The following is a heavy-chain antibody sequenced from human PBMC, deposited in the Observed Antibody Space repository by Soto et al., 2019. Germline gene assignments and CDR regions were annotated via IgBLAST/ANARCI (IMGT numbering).Heavy chain of an antibody. CDR2: NSSNGGST. CDR3: ARGEEWEAYFDY. D-gene: IGHD1-26*01. J-gene: IGHJ4*02. Sequence: PGGSLRLSCAASGFTFSSYAMHWVRQAPGKGLEYVSANSSNGGSTYYANSVKGRFTISRDNSKNTLYLQMGSLRAEDMAVYYCARGEEWEAYFDYWGQGTLVTVSS. CDR1: GFTFSSYA. V-gene: IGHV3-64*01.